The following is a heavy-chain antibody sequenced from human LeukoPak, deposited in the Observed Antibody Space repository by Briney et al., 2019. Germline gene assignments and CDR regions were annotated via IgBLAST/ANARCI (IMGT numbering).Heavy chain of an antibody. Sequence: SETLSLTCTVSGDSISSYYWNWIRQFPGKGLEWIGGINDRGGTNYNPSLKSRVTISVDTSKNQFSLKLTSVTAADTAVYYCARGYSGNSQWGQGTLVTVSS. V-gene: IGHV4-34*01. CDR1: GDSISSYY. CDR3: ARGYSGNSQ. J-gene: IGHJ4*02. CDR2: INDRGGT. D-gene: IGHD4-23*01.